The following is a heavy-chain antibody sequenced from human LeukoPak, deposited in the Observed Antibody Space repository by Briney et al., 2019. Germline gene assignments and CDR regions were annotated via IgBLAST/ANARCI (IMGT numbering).Heavy chain of an antibody. CDR2: ISYDGSNK. CDR1: GFTFSSYG. CDR3: AKSNSSTSCYRCYYYGMDV. Sequence: GRSLRLSCAASGFTFSSYGMHWVRQAPGKGLEWVAVISYDGSNKYYADSVKGRFTISRDNSKNTLYLQMNSLRAEDTAVYYCAKSNSSTSCYRCYYYGMDVWGQGTTVTVSS. J-gene: IGHJ6*02. D-gene: IGHD2-2*01. V-gene: IGHV3-30*18.